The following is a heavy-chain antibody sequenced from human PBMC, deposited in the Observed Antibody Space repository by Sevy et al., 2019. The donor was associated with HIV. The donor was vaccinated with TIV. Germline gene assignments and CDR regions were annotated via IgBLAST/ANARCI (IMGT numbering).Heavy chain of an antibody. CDR2: IFWDDEK. CDR1: GFSLNTSGVG. J-gene: IGHJ4*02. D-gene: IGHD4-4*01. V-gene: IGHV2-5*02. Sequence: SGPTLVNPAQTLTLTCSFSGFSLNTSGVGVGWIRLPPGKALEWLALIFWDDEKRYSPPLKNRLTITKDTSKNQVVLTMTNIDPVDTATYYCARFLKGDYTNYFDSWDQGSLVTVSS. CDR3: ARFLKGDYTNYFDS.